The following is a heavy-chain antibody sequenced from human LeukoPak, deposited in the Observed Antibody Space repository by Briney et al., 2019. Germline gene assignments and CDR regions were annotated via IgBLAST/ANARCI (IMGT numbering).Heavy chain of an antibody. CDR1: GFTFSSYA. CDR3: ARFRYCSSTSCYIGDNWFDP. V-gene: IGHV3-64D*09. CDR2: ISSNGGST. Sequence: GGSLRLSCSASGFTFSSYAMHWVRQAPGKGLEYVSAISSNGGSTYYADSVKGRFTISRDNSKNTLYLQMSSLRAEDTAVYYCARFRYCSSTSCYIGDNWFDPWGQGTLVTVSS. J-gene: IGHJ5*02. D-gene: IGHD2-2*02.